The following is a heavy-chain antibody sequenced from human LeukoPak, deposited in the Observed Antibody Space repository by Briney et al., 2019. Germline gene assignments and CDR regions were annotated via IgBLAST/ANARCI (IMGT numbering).Heavy chain of an antibody. Sequence: GGSLRLSCAASGFTFSSYWMNWVRQAPGKGLEWVANIKQDGSEKYHVDSVKGRFTISRDNAKNSLYLQMNSLRAEDTAVYYCARGRMLYYYDSSGYPFDYWGQGSLVTVSS. CDR3: ARGRMLYYYDSSGYPFDY. CDR1: GFTFSSYW. V-gene: IGHV3-7*04. D-gene: IGHD3-22*01. J-gene: IGHJ4*02. CDR2: IKQDGSEK.